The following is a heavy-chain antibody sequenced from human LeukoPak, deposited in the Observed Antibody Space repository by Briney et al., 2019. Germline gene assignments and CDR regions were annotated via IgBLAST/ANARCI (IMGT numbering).Heavy chain of an antibody. Sequence: GGSLRLSCAAFGFTFSSYAMSWVRQAPGKGLEWVSTISTSGGSTDYADSVKGRFTISRDNSKNTLNLQMNSLRAEDTAVYYCAKGPGYDFWSVYHFDYWGQGTLVTVSS. V-gene: IGHV3-23*01. J-gene: IGHJ4*02. CDR1: GFTFSSYA. CDR2: ISTSGGST. CDR3: AKGPGYDFWSVYHFDY. D-gene: IGHD3-3*01.